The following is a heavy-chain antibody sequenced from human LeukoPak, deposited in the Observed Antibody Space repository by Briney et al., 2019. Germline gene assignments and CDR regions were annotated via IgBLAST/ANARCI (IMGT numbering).Heavy chain of an antibody. Sequence: ASVKVSCKASGGTFSSYAISWVRQAPGQGLEWMGRIIPIFGTANYAQKFQGRVTMTTDTSTSTAYMELRSLRSDDTAVYYCARDRYYYGSGTAADYDYWGQGTLVTVSS. CDR2: IIPIFGTA. CDR3: ARDRYYYGSGTAADYDY. CDR1: GGTFSSYA. D-gene: IGHD3-10*01. J-gene: IGHJ4*02. V-gene: IGHV1-69*05.